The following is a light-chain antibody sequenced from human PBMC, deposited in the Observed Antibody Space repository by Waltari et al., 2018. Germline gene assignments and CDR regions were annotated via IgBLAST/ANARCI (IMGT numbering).Light chain of an antibody. CDR1: QRISSW. CDR2: DAS. Sequence: DIQMTQSPSTLSASVGDRVTITCRASQRISSWLAWYQQKPGKAPKLLIYDASSLESGVPSRFSGSGSGTEFTLTISSLQPDDLATYYCQQYNSYSMYTFGQGTKLEIK. V-gene: IGKV1-5*01. CDR3: QQYNSYSMYT. J-gene: IGKJ2*01.